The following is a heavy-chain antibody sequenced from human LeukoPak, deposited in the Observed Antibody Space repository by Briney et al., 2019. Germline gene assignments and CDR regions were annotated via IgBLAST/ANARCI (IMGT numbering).Heavy chain of an antibody. J-gene: IGHJ4*02. D-gene: IGHD6-13*01. CDR2: IYYSGST. V-gene: IGHV4-59*01. CDR3: ARLYSSSHAFSY. CDR1: GGSISSYY. Sequence: SETLSLTCTVSGGSISSYYWSWIRQPPGEGLEWIGYIYYSGSTNYNPSLKSRVTISVDTSKNQFSLKLSSVTAADTAVYYCARLYSSSHAFSYWGQGTLVTVSS.